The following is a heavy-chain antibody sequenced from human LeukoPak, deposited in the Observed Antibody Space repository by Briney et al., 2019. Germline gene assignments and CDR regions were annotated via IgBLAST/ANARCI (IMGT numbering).Heavy chain of an antibody. Sequence: SETLSLTCAVYGGSLSGYYWSWIRQPPGKGLEWIGEINHSGSTNYNPSLKSRVTISVDTSKNQFSLKLSSVTAADTAVYYCARLLHYDFWSGYSHWFDPWGQGTLVTVSS. CDR3: ARLLHYDFWSGYSHWFDP. J-gene: IGHJ5*02. CDR2: INHSGST. D-gene: IGHD3-3*01. CDR1: GGSLSGYY. V-gene: IGHV4-34*01.